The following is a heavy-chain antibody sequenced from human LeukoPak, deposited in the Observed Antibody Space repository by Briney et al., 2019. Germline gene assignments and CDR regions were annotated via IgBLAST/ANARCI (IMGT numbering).Heavy chain of an antibody. Sequence: PGGSLRLSCAASGFDFSIYSMNYIRQAPGKGLEWVSYIRTSSSLISYADSVRGRFTISRDDAKKSVYLQMHSLRADDTAVYYCAREGSLGWGRGTMVTVSS. J-gene: IGHJ3*01. CDR1: GFDFSIYS. CDR3: AREGSLG. D-gene: IGHD3-10*01. V-gene: IGHV3-48*04. CDR2: IRTSSSLI.